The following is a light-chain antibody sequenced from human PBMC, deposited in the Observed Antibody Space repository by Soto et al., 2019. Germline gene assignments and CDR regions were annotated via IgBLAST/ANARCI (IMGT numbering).Light chain of an antibody. V-gene: IGKV1-39*01. J-gene: IGKJ5*01. CDR3: QQAYSFPIT. Sequence: PGSRSASVGDRVTITCRARQSITTHVNWYQQQPGRAANLLIYAASRLHSGVPARFRGSESGPDFNLSLNSLQPEDFATYYCQQAYSFPITFGQGTRLEI. CDR1: QSITTH. CDR2: AAS.